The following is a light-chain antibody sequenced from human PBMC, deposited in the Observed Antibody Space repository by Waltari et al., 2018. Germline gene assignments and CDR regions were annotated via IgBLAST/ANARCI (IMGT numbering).Light chain of an antibody. V-gene: IGKV1-12*01. J-gene: IGKJ4*01. Sequence: DIQMTQSPSSVSASVGERVTITCRASQDISSWLAWYQQQPGKAPKLLIYAASSLQSGVPSRFSGSGSGTDFTLTISSLQPEDFATYYCQQANSFPLLTFGGGTKVELK. CDR1: QDISSW. CDR2: AAS. CDR3: QQANSFPLLT.